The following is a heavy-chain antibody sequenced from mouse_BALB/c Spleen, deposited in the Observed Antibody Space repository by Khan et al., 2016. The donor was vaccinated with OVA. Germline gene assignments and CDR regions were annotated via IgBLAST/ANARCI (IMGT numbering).Heavy chain of an antibody. CDR3: ARDGAYYRNDGWFAY. V-gene: IGHV1-4*01. Sequence: QVQLQQSGAELARPGASVKMSCKASGYTFTSYTIHWIKLRPGQGLEWIGYINPSNGYTNYNQNFKDRATLTADKSSTTAYMQLSSLTSDDSAVYNCARDGAYYRNDGWFAYWGQGTLVTVSA. CDR1: GYTFTSYT. CDR2: INPSNGYT. J-gene: IGHJ3*01. D-gene: IGHD2-14*01.